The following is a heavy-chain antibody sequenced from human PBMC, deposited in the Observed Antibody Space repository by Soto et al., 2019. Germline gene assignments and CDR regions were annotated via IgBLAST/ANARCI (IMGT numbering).Heavy chain of an antibody. CDR1: GYTFTSYY. CDR2: INPSGGST. D-gene: IGHD2-21*02. CDR3: ARDAHIVVVTAIRALGY. V-gene: IGHV1-46*01. J-gene: IGHJ4*02. Sequence: ASVKVSCKASGYTFTSYYMHWVRQAPGQGLEWMGIINPSGGSTSYAQKFQGRVTMTRDTSTSTVYMDLSSLRSEDTAVYYCARDAHIVVVTAIRALGYWGQGTLVTVSS.